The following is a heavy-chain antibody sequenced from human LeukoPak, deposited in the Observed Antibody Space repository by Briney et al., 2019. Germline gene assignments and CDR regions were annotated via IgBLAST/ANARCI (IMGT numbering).Heavy chain of an antibody. J-gene: IGHJ5*02. V-gene: IGHV3-23*01. CDR3: AKDRGYYDSSGLFDP. CDR1: GFTFSSYD. CDR2: ISGSGGST. Sequence: PGGSLRLSCAASGFTFSSYDMSWVRQAPGKGLEWVSAISGSGGSTYYADSVKGRFTISRDNSKNTLYLQMNSLRAEDTAVYYCAKDRGYYDSSGLFDPWGQGTLVTVSS. D-gene: IGHD3-22*01.